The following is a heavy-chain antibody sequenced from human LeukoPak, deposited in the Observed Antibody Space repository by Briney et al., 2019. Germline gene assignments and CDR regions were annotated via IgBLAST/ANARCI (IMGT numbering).Heavy chain of an antibody. CDR1: GFTFSSYA. J-gene: IGHJ1*01. CDR3: ASGGVAGTFPLYAYFQH. CDR2: ISYDGSNK. D-gene: IGHD6-19*01. Sequence: GGSLRLSCTASGFTFSSYAMHWVRQAPGKGLEWVAVISYDGSNKYYADSVKGRFTISRDNSKNTLYLQMNSLRAEDTAVYYCASGGVAGTFPLYAYFQHWGQGTLVTVSS. V-gene: IGHV3-30-3*01.